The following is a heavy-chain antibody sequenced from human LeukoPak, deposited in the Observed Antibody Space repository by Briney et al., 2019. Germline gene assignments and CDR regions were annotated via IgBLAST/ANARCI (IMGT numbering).Heavy chain of an antibody. CDR2: IIPILGIA. Sequence: ASVKVSCKASGGTFSSYAISWVRQAPGQGLEWMGRIIPILGIANYAQKFQGRVTMTEDTSTDTAYMELSNLRSEDTAVYYCATDSLVGAALGYFDYWGQGTLVTVSS. J-gene: IGHJ4*02. CDR1: GGTFSSYA. V-gene: IGHV1-69*04. CDR3: ATDSLVGAALGYFDY. D-gene: IGHD1-26*01.